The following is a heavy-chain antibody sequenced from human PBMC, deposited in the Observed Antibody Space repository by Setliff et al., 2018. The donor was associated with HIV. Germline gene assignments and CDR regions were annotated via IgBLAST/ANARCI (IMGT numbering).Heavy chain of an antibody. Sequence: PGGSLRLSCAASGFSFRDYYMNWVRQAPGKGLEWVSYISSHSSKNTNYADSVKGRFTISRDNTNNLLYLQMNSLRAEDTAIYCCARDFTELASFDYWGQGTLVTVSS. CDR1: GFSFRDYY. D-gene: IGHD1-1*01. CDR3: ARDFTELASFDY. CDR2: ISSHSSKNT. V-gene: IGHV3-11*06. J-gene: IGHJ4*02.